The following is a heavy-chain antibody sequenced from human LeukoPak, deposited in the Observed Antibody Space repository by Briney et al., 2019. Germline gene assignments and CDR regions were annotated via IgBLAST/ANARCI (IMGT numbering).Heavy chain of an antibody. V-gene: IGHV3-30*18. CDR3: AKGPLRGTAAAIDY. Sequence: GGSLRLSCAASGFTFNNYGMQWVRQAAGRGLEWVAVISYDGRNKHYPDSVKGRFTISRDISTDTLWLQMDSLRTEDTAVYYCAKGPLRGTAAAIDYWGQGTLVTVSS. D-gene: IGHD2-2*01. J-gene: IGHJ4*02. CDR1: GFTFNNYG. CDR2: ISYDGRNK.